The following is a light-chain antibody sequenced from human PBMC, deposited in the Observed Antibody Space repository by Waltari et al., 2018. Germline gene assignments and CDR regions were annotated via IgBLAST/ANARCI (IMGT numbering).Light chain of an antibody. CDR3: HQIASLPRT. Sequence: EIVLTQSPDFQSVTPEEKVTITCRASQSIGSRLHWFQQKPNQSPKLPIKYGSQSISGGPSRFSGSGSGTDFTLTINSLEAEDAAVYYCHQIASLPRTFGPGTKVEIK. CDR1: QSIGSR. V-gene: IGKV6D-21*02. CDR2: YGS. J-gene: IGKJ1*01.